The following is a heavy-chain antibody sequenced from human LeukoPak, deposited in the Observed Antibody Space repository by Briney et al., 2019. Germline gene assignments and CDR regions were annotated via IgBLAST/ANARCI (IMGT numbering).Heavy chain of an antibody. Sequence: PGRSLRLSCAASGFTFSSYAMHWVRQAPGKGLEWVAVISYDGSNKYYADSVKGRFTISSDNSKNTLYLQMNSLRAEDTAVYYCAREGNYDSSGYYYVLFDYWGQGTLVTVSS. CDR3: AREGNYDSSGYYYVLFDY. J-gene: IGHJ4*02. D-gene: IGHD3-22*01. V-gene: IGHV3-30-3*01. CDR1: GFTFSSYA. CDR2: ISYDGSNK.